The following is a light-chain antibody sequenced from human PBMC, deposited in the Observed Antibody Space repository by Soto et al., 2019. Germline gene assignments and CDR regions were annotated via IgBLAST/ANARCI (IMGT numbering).Light chain of an antibody. Sequence: DIQMTQSPSSLSASVGDRVTISCRASQTISTYLNWYQKKPGNAPKLLIFGASSLHNGVPSRFGGSGSGTDFTLTISDLQPDDFATYYCHQSYETPHTFGGGTNVEI. CDR3: HQSYETPHT. J-gene: IGKJ4*01. CDR1: QTISTY. V-gene: IGKV1-39*01. CDR2: GAS.